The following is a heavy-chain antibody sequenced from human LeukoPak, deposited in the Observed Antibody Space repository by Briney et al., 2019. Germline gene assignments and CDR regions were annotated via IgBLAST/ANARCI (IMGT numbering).Heavy chain of an antibody. CDR3: ARYRFVVGATDSFDM. J-gene: IGHJ3*02. Sequence: GGSLRLSCAASGFTFSSYDMNWVRQAPGKGLEWLSFISTSSRTIYYTDSVRGRFTISRDNAKNSLYLQMNSLRAEDTAVYYCARYRFVVGATDSFDMWGQGTTVTVSS. V-gene: IGHV3-48*01. D-gene: IGHD1-26*01. CDR1: GFTFSSYD. CDR2: ISTSSRTI.